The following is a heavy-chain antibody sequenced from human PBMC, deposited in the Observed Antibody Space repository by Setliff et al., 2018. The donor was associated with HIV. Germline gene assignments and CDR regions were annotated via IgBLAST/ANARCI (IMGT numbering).Heavy chain of an antibody. Sequence: PGGSLRLSCAASGFTFSSYAMSWVRQAPGKGLEWVSAISGSGGSTYYADSVKGRFTISRDNSKNMLYLQMNTLRAEDTAVYYCVKRGGYADTPGDPGSIGYWGQGTLVTVSS. J-gene: IGHJ4*02. CDR2: ISGSGGST. CDR3: VKRGGYADTPGDPGSIGY. D-gene: IGHD4-17*01. CDR1: GFTFSSYA. V-gene: IGHV3-23*01.